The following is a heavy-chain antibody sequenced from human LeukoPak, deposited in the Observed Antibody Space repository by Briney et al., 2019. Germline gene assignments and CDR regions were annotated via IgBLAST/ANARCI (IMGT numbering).Heavy chain of an antibody. V-gene: IGHV4-38-2*02. Sequence: SETLSLTCTVSGYSISSGYYWGWIRQPPGKGLEWIGSIYYSGSTYYNPSLKSRVTISVDTSKNQFSLKLSSVTAADTAVYYCARDTTFDYWGQGTLVTVSS. CDR2: IYYSGST. D-gene: IGHD1-1*01. CDR1: GYSISSGYY. CDR3: ARDTTFDY. J-gene: IGHJ4*02.